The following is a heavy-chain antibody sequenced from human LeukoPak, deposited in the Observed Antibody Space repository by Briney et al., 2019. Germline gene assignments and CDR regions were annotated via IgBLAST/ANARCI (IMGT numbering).Heavy chain of an antibody. CDR3: ARYVRNSGTFYLDY. Sequence: SETLSLTCAVSGVSISSGYWSWIRQPPGKGLGWIVYIYYSGSTNYNPSLESRVSMSLDTSKTQFSLKLRSVTAADTAVYYCARYVRNSGTFYLDYWGQGTLVTVSS. V-gene: IGHV4-59*01. J-gene: IGHJ4*02. CDR1: GVSISSGY. CDR2: IYYSGST. D-gene: IGHD1-26*01.